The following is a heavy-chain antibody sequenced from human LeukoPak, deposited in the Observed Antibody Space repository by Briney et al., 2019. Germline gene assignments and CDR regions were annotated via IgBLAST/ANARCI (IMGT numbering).Heavy chain of an antibody. CDR3: ARTTMVRGTYYMDV. Sequence: SETLSLTCTVSGGSISSNSDFWGWIRQPPGKGLEWIGYIYYSGYTNYNPSLKSRVTISVDTSKNQFSLKLSSVTAADTAVYYCARTTMVRGTYYMDVWGKGTTVTVSS. V-gene: IGHV4-61*05. CDR2: IYYSGYT. CDR1: GGSISSNSDF. J-gene: IGHJ6*03. D-gene: IGHD3-10*01.